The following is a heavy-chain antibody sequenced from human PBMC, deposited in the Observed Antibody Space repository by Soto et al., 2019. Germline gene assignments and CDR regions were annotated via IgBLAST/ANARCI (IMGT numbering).Heavy chain of an antibody. J-gene: IGHJ4*02. V-gene: IGHV5-51*01. CDR3: ARPANTVADHFDL. CDR2: IYPSDSDT. CDR1: GYTFTIYW. D-gene: IGHD4-17*01. Sequence: GESLKISCQVSGYTFTIYWIGWVRQMPGKGLEWMGIIYPSDSDTRYSPSFQGQVTISADQSINTAYLQWDSLKASDTAIYYCARPANTVADHFDLWGQGTPVTVSS.